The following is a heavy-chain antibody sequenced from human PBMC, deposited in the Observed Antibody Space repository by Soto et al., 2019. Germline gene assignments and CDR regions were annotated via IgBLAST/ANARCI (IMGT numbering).Heavy chain of an antibody. J-gene: IGHJ6*02. D-gene: IGHD3-10*01. CDR1: GFTFNTYW. V-gene: IGHV3-74*01. CDR2: MNEDGGTR. Sequence: GGSLRISCAASGFTFNTYWMNWVRQAPGKGLVWVSRMNEDGGTRDYADSVKGRFTISRDNARNTLYLQMNSLRVEDTAVYYCASDLSGRADVWGQGTTVTVSS. CDR3: ASDLSGRADV.